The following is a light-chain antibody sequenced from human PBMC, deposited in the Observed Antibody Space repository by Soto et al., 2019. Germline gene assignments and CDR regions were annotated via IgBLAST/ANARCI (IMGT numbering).Light chain of an antibody. J-gene: IGLJ1*01. CDR3: QSYDSSMSVYV. V-gene: IGLV1-40*01. CDR1: SSNIGAGYD. Sequence: QSVLTQPPSVSVAPGQRVTISCPGSSSNIGAGYDLHWYQQLPGTAPRALIYYNDNRPSGVPDRFSGSKSGTSASLAITGLQAEDEADYYCQSYDSSMSVYVFGTGTKVTVL. CDR2: YND.